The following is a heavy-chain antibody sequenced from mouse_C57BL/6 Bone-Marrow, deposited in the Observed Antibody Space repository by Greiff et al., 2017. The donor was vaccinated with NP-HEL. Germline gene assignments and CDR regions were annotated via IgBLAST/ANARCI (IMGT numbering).Heavy chain of an antibody. D-gene: IGHD4-1*01. CDR2: IHPSDSDT. J-gene: IGHJ1*03. CDR3: AMGPGKDWYFDV. CDR1: GYTFTSYW. V-gene: IGHV1-74*01. Sequence: QVQLKQPGAELVKPGASVKVSCKASGYTFTSYWMHWVKQRPGQGLEWIGRIHPSDSDTNYNQKFKGKATLTVDKSSSTAYMQLSSLTSEDSAVYYCAMGPGKDWYFDVWGTGTTVTVSS.